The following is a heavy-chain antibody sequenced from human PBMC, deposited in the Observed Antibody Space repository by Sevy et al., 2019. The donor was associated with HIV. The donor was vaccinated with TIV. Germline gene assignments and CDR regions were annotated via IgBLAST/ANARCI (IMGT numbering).Heavy chain of an antibody. V-gene: IGHV3-48*02. J-gene: IGHJ4*02. CDR3: ARGYTGYDVGPPDY. D-gene: IGHD5-12*01. CDR2: ISSSSTTI. Sequence: GGSLRLSCAASGFTFGSYSMNWVRQAPGKGLEWVSYISSSSTTIYYADSVKGRFTISRDNAKNSLYLQMNSLRDEDTAVYYCARGYTGYDVGPPDYWGQGTLVTVSS. CDR1: GFTFGSYS.